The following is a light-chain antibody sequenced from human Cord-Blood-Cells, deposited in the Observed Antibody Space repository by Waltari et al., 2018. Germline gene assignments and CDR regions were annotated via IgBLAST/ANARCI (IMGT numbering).Light chain of an antibody. CDR2: WAS. Sequence: DIVMTQSPDSLAVSLGERATINCKSSQSVLYSSNNKNYLAWYQQKPGQHPKLLLYWASPRESGVPERFSGSGSGTDCTLTISSLPAEDVAVYYCQQYYSTPYTFGQRTKLEIK. J-gene: IGKJ2*01. V-gene: IGKV4-1*01. CDR3: QQYYSTPYT. CDR1: QSVLYSSNNKNY.